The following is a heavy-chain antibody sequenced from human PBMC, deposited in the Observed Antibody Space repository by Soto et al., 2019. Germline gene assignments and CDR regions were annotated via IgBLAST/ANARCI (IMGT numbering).Heavy chain of an antibody. CDR3: TSSEASDWYFDL. J-gene: IGHJ2*01. D-gene: IGHD3-10*01. V-gene: IGHV3-73*02. Sequence: EVQLVESGGGLVQPGWSLKLSCAASGFTFSGSAMHWVRQASGKGLEWVGRIRSKSNSYATAYASSVKGRFTISRNDSTNPGSLQMTSLNSEDTAVSSYTSSEASDWYFDLWGRGTLVTVSS. CDR1: GFTFSGSA. CDR2: IRSKSNSYAT.